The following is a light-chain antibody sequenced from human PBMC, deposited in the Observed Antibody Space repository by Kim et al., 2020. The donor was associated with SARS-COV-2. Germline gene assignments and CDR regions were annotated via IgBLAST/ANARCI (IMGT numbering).Light chain of an antibody. J-gene: IGLJ1*01. CDR3: CSYAGSTTYV. Sequence: GQSVTISCTGTSSDVGSDNLVSWYLHNPGKAPKLIIYEVSKRPSGVSNRFSGSKSGNTASLTISGLQAEDEADYSCCSYAGSTTYVFGTGTKVTVL. CDR2: EVS. CDR1: SSDVGSDNL. V-gene: IGLV2-23*02.